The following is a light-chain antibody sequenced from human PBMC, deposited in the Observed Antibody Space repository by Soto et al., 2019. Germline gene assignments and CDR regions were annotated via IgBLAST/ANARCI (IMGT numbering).Light chain of an antibody. CDR2: EGS. V-gene: IGLV2-23*01. Sequence: QSVLTQPASVSGSPGQSITISCTGTSSDVGSYNLVSWYQQHPGKAPKLMIYEGSKRPSGVSNRFSGSKSGNTASLTISGLQAEDEACYYCCSYAGSSTYGFGTGTKLTVL. CDR3: CSYAGSSTYG. J-gene: IGLJ1*01. CDR1: SSDVGSYNL.